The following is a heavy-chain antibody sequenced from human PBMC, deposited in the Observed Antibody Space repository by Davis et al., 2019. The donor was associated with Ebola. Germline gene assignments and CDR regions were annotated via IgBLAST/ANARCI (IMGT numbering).Heavy chain of an antibody. CDR2: INPSDSHV. CDR1: GNTFTTYW. V-gene: IGHV5-10-1*01. CDR3: AIGPNSINFDY. Sequence: PGGSLRLSCKTSGNTFTTYWITWVRQMPGKGLEWMGRINPSDSHVDYNPPFQGHITISSDKSTNTAYLQWNSLEASDTAMYYCAIGPNSINFDYWGQGSLVTVSS. J-gene: IGHJ4*02. D-gene: IGHD3-3*02.